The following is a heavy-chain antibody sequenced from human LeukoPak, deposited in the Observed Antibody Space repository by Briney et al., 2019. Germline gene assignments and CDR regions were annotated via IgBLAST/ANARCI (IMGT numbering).Heavy chain of an antibody. CDR3: ARGYYYDSSGYYHSFDY. CDR2: ISAYNGNT. D-gene: IGHD3-22*01. J-gene: IGHJ4*02. CDR1: GYTFTSYG. Sequence: GASVKVSCKASGYTFTSYGISWVRQAPGQGLKWVGWISAYNGNTNYAQKLQGRVTMTTDTSTSTAYMELRSLRSDDTAVYYCARGYYYDSSGYYHSFDYWGQGTLVTVSS. V-gene: IGHV1-18*01.